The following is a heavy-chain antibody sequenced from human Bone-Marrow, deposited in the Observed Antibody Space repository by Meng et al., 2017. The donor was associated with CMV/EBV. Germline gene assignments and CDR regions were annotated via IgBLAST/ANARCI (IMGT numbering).Heavy chain of an antibody. V-gene: IGHV1-8*01. CDR2: MNPNSGNT. J-gene: IGHJ4*02. CDR3: ASGVETYGSGSYGY. Sequence: QVQLVPSGAEVKKAGASVKVSCKASGYTFTSYDINWVRPATGQGLEWMGWMNPNSGNTGYAQKFQGRVTMTRNTSISTAYMELSSLRSEDTAAYYCASGVETYGSGSYGYWGQGTLVTVSS. D-gene: IGHD3-10*01. CDR1: GYTFTSYD.